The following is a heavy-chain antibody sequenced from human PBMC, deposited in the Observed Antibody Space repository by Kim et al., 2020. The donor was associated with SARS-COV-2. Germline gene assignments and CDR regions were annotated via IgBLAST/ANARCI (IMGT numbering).Heavy chain of an antibody. Sequence: GGSLRLSCAATGFALSDHYTDWVRHSPGKGLEWVGRSGNRADGYTTEYAASVGDRFTLSRDDSKNSLYLQMNSLKSEDSAVYYCSRGYSGVAIYAFDIWGQGTKVTVS. CDR2: SGNRADGYTT. CDR1: GFALSDHY. D-gene: IGHD5-12*01. J-gene: IGHJ3*02. V-gene: IGHV3-72*01. CDR3: SRGYSGVAIYAFDI.